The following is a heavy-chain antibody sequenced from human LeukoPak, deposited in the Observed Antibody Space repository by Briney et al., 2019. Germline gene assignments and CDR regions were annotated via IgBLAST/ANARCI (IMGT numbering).Heavy chain of an antibody. Sequence: SETLSLTCAVYGGSFSGYYWSWIRQPPGKGLEWIGEINHSGSTNYNPSLKSRVTISVDTSKNQFSLKLSSVTAADTAVYYCARGRITMVRGVISNLLDYWGQGTLVTVSS. CDR2: INHSGST. CDR3: ARGRITMVRGVISNLLDY. D-gene: IGHD3-10*01. CDR1: GGSFSGYY. J-gene: IGHJ4*02. V-gene: IGHV4-34*01.